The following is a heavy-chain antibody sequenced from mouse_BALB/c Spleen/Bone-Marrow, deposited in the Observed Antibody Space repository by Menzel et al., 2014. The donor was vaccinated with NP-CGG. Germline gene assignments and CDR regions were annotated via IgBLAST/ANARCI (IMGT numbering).Heavy chain of an antibody. CDR2: INPESSTI. Sequence: EVKLVESGGGLVQPGGSLKLSCTVSGFDFSRYWMSWARQAPGKGLQWIGEINPESSTINYTPSLKDKFIISRDNAKNTLYLQMGKVRSEDTALYYCTRLTYYGLTDYWGQGTTLTVSS. D-gene: IGHD1-2*01. J-gene: IGHJ2*01. CDR1: GFDFSRYW. CDR3: TRLTYYGLTDY. V-gene: IGHV4-1*02.